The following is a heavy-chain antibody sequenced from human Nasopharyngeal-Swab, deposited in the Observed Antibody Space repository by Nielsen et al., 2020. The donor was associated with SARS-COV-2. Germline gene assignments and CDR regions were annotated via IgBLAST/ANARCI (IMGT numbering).Heavy chain of an antibody. CDR3: ARHFYSRSSRLLCLDY. Sequence: ASVKVSCKASGYNFAVYIMHWVRQAPGQGLEWMGWINAGNGDTKYSQKFQDRVTFTRDTSAETAYMGLSSLRSEDTAVYFCARHFYSRSSRLLCLDYWGQGTLVTVSS. J-gene: IGHJ4*02. CDR2: INAGNGDT. D-gene: IGHD2/OR15-2a*01. V-gene: IGHV1-3*01. CDR1: GYNFAVYI.